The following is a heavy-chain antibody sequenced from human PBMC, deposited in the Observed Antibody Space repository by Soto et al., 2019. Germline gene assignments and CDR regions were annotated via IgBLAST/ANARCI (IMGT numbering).Heavy chain of an antibody. CDR3: ARGVSAGVDY. V-gene: IGHV1-8*01. CDR1: GYSFTSLD. Sequence: QVPLVQSGAEVREPGASVKVSCKASGYSFTSLDINWVRQTAGQGLEWMGWMEPSTGRTGYAQKFQGRVTMTRDTSINTAYMELTTLTSYDTAFYYCARGVSAGVDYWGQGTLVIVSS. J-gene: IGHJ4*02. CDR2: MEPSTGRT. D-gene: IGHD1-26*01.